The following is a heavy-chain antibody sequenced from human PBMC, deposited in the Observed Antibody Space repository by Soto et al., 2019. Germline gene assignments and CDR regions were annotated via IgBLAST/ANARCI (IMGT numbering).Heavy chain of an antibody. D-gene: IGHD2-21*02. V-gene: IGHV3-48*02. CDR3: ARATDH. J-gene: IGHJ4*02. CDR2: ISSRSTI. Sequence: EVQLVEPGGGLVQPGGSLRLSCAASGFTFSTYSMNWVRQAPGKGLEWLSYISSRSTIYYADSVKGRFTISRDNAKNSLYLQMNSLRDEDTAVYYCARATDHWGQGTLVTVSS. CDR1: GFTFSTYS.